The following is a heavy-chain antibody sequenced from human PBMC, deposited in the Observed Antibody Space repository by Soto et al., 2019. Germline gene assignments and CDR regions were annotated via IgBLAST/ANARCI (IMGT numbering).Heavy chain of an antibody. CDR1: GFTFSTYA. CDR3: VKGYWKGDV. CDR2: ISGRGGSI. D-gene: IGHD1-1*01. V-gene: IGHV3-23*01. J-gene: IGHJ6*02. Sequence: EVQLLESGGGLVQPGGSLRLSCAASGFTFSTYAMNWVRQAPGNGLEWVSAISGRGGSIHYADSVKGRFTISRDTSQNTLYLQMTLLSDEDTAVYHCVKGYWKGDVWGQGTTVTVSS.